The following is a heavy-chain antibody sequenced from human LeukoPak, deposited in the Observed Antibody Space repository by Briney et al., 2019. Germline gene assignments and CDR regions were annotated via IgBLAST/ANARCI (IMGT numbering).Heavy chain of an antibody. CDR2: ISWNSGSI. CDR1: GFTFDDYA. D-gene: IGHD3-22*01. CDR3: AKDPTYDSSGYFDY. Sequence: GGSLRLSCAASGFTFDDYAMHWVRQAPGKGLEWVSGISWNSGSIGYADSVKGRFTISRDNAKNSLYLQMNSLRAEDMALYYCAKDPTYDSSGYFDYWGQGTLVTVSS. V-gene: IGHV3-9*03. J-gene: IGHJ4*02.